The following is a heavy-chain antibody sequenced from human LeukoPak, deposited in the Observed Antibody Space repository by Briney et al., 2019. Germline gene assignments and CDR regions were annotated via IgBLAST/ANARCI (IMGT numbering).Heavy chain of an antibody. V-gene: IGHV3-53*01. CDR3: ARVSGYSSGWIDY. J-gene: IGHJ4*02. Sequence: GGSLRPSCAASGFTVSSNYMSWVRQAPGKGLEWVSVIYSGGSTYYADSVKGRFTISRDNSKNTVYLQMNSLRAEDTAVYYCARVSGYSSGWIDYWGQGTLVTVSS. D-gene: IGHD6-19*01. CDR2: IYSGGST. CDR1: GFTVSSNY.